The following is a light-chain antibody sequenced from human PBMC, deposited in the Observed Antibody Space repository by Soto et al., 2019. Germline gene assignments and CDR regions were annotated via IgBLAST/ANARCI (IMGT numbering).Light chain of an antibody. CDR2: GAS. Sequence: EIVLTQSPGTLSLSPGERATLSCRASQSVSSSYLAWYQQKPGQAPRLLIYGASSRATGIPDRFSGSGSGTDFTLTISSLQPEDFATYYCHQRSKWPLTFGGGTKVDIK. CDR1: QSVSSSY. J-gene: IGKJ4*01. CDR3: HQRSKWPLT. V-gene: IGKV3D-20*02.